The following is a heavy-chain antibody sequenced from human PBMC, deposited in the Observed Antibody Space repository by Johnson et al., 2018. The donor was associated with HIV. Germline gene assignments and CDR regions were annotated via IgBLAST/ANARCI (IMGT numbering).Heavy chain of an antibody. J-gene: IGHJ3*02. V-gene: IGHV3-9*01. CDR3: AKVTPYSSSSSAFDI. CDR1: GFTFDDYA. D-gene: IGHD6-6*01. Sequence: EVQLVESGGGLVQPGRSLRLSCAASGFTFDDYAMHWVRQAPGKGLEWVSGISWNSGSIGYADSVKGRFTISRDNAKNSLYLQMNSLRAEDTALYYCAKVTPYSSSSSAFDIWGQGTMVTVSS. CDR2: ISWNSGSI.